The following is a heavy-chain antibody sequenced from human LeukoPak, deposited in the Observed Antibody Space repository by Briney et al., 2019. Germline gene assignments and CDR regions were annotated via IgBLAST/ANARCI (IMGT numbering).Heavy chain of an antibody. J-gene: IGHJ6*03. CDR2: IRYDGSNK. CDR3: AKDRGVAARDYYYYMDV. V-gene: IGHV3-30*02. Sequence: GGSLRLSCAASGFTFSTYGMHWVRQVPGKGLEWVAFIRYDGSNKYYAEYVKGRFTISRDNSKNTLYLQMNSLRAEDTAVYYCAKDRGVAARDYYYYMDVWGKGTTVTVSS. CDR1: GFTFSTYG. D-gene: IGHD6-6*01.